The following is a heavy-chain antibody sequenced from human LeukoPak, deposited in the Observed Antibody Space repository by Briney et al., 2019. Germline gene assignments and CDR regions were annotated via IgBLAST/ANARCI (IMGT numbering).Heavy chain of an antibody. V-gene: IGHV4-34*01. D-gene: IGHD3-22*01. J-gene: IGHJ4*02. CDR2: INHSGST. CDR3: ARDSYYYDSSGYSYFDY. CDR1: GGAFSGYY. Sequence: SETLSLTCAVYGGAFSGYYWSWIRQPPGKGLEWIGEINHSGSTNYNPSLKSRVTISVDTSKNQFSLKLSSVAAADTAVYYCARDSYYYDSSGYSYFDYWGQGTLVTVSS.